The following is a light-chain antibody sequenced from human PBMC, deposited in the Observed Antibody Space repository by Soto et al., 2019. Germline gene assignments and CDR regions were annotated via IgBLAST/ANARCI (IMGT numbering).Light chain of an antibody. J-gene: IGLJ1*01. CDR3: SSYTSSSTPYI. CDR2: DVS. CDR1: SSDVGGYNY. Sequence: QSALTQPASVSGSPGQSITISCTGTSSDVGGYNYVSWYQQHPGKAPKLMIYDVSNRPSGVSNRFSGSKSGKTASLTISGLQAEDEADYYCSSYTSSSTPYIFGTGTNLTVL. V-gene: IGLV2-14*01.